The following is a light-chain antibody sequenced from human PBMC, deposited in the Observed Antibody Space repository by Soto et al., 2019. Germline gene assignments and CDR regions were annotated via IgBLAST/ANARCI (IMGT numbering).Light chain of an antibody. V-gene: IGKV1-33*01. CDR3: QQYGNLPPYT. Sequence: DIPMTKSPSSLSASVGDRVTIKCQASQDIGNYLNWYQQKPRKAPKLLIYDTSNLETGVPSRFRESRSWTEFTFTISNLQPEDFGAYYCQQYGNLPPYTLGQGTKLEIK. CDR2: DTS. CDR1: QDIGNY. J-gene: IGKJ2*01.